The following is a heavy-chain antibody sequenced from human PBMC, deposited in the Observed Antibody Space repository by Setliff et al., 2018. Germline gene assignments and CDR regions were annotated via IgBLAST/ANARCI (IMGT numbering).Heavy chain of an antibody. D-gene: IGHD6-19*01. J-gene: IGHJ3*02. Sequence: SETLSLTCTVSGGSISSSNYYWGWIRQPPGKGLEWIGNIYNSGSTYYNPSLKSRVTMSVDTSKNHFSLKLTSVTAAETALYYCARGGSSGWYGGAFDMWGQGTMVTVSS. CDR3: ARGGSSGWYGGAFDM. CDR2: IYNSGST. V-gene: IGHV4-39*02. CDR1: GGSISSSNYY.